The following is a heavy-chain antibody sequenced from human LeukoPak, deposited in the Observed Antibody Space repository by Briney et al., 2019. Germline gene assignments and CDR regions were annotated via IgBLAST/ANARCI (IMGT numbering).Heavy chain of an antibody. V-gene: IGHV1-2*02. CDR2: INPNSGGT. Sequence: GASVKVSCKASGYTFTSYYMHWVRQAPGQGLGWMGWINPNSGGTNYAQKFQGRVTMTRDTSISTAYMELSRLRSDDTAVYYCARGPRITLIRGGQWYYYMDVWGKGTTVTISS. J-gene: IGHJ6*03. CDR3: ARGPRITLIRGGQWYYYMDV. CDR1: GYTFTSYY. D-gene: IGHD3-10*01.